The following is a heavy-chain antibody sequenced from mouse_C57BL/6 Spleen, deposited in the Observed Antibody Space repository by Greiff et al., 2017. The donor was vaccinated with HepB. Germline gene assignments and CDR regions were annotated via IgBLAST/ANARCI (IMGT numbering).Heavy chain of an antibody. Sequence: QVQLQQPGAELVKPGASVKLSCKASGYTFTSYWMHWVKQRPGRGLEWIGRIDPNSGGTKYNEKFKSKATLTVDKPSSTAYMQLSILTSEDSAVYYCAIYYGSRYYYAMDYWGQGTSVTVSS. J-gene: IGHJ4*01. V-gene: IGHV1-72*01. CDR1: GYTFTSYW. CDR3: AIYYGSRYYYAMDY. CDR2: IDPNSGGT. D-gene: IGHD1-1*01.